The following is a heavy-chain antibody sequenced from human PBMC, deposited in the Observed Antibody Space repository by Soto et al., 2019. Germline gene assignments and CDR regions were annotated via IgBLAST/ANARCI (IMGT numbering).Heavy chain of an antibody. Sequence: QVQLVQSGAEVKKPGSSGKVSCKASGGTFSSYAISWVRQAPGQGLEWMGGIIPIFGTANYAEKFQGRVTITADESTSTDYMELSSLRSEDTAVYYCARDSGGTTVAFGMDVWGQGTTVTVSS. CDR3: ARDSGGTTVAFGMDV. CDR2: IIPIFGTA. V-gene: IGHV1-69*01. J-gene: IGHJ6*02. D-gene: IGHD4-17*01. CDR1: GGTFSSYA.